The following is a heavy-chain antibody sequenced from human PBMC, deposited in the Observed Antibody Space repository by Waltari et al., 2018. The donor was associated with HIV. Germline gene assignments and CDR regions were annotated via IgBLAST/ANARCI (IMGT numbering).Heavy chain of an antibody. CDR3: ARGSWGSGMDV. J-gene: IGHJ6*02. D-gene: IGHD7-27*01. CDR2: INHSGSI. Sequence: QVRPQQWGAGLLKPSETLSPTCAAYDGSFSGHYWSWIRHPPGKGLECNGEINHSGSINYNPSLKSRVIISLDRYKNQFSLKLTSVTAADTALYYCARGSWGSGMDVWGLGTTVIVSS. V-gene: IGHV4-34*01. CDR1: DGSFSGHY.